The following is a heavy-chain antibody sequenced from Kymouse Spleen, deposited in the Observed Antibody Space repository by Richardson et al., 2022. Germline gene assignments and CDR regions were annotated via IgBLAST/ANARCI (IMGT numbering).Heavy chain of an antibody. CDR3: TTGRYCSSTSCSLRYGMDV. CDR1: GFTFSNAW. Sequence: EVQLVESGGGLVKPGGSLRLSCAASGFTFSNAWMSWVRQAPGKGLEWVGRIKSKTDGGTTDYAAPVKGRFTISRDDSKNTLYLQMNSLKTEDTAVYYCTTGRYCSSTSCSLRYGMDVWGQGTTVTVSS. J-gene: IGHJ6*02. CDR2: IKSKTDGGTT. D-gene: IGHD2-2*02. V-gene: IGHV3-15*01.